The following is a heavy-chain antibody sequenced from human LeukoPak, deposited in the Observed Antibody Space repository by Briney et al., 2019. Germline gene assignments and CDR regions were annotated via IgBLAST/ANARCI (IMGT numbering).Heavy chain of an antibody. Sequence: GGSLRLSCAASGFTFSSYGMHWVRQAPGKGLEWVAVIWYDGSNKYYADSVKGRFTISRDNSKNTLYLQMNSLRAEDTAVYYCASGPTPNDYGDYGSDYYYGMDVWGQGTTVTVSS. J-gene: IGHJ6*02. CDR2: IWYDGSNK. CDR3: ASGPTPNDYGDYGSDYYYGMDV. V-gene: IGHV3-33*01. CDR1: GFTFSSYG. D-gene: IGHD4-17*01.